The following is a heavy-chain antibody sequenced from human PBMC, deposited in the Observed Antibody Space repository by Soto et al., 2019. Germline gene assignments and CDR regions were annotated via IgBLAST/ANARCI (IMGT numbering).Heavy chain of an antibody. CDR1: GGTFSSYA. Sequence: SVKVSCKASGGTFSSYAISWVRQAPGQGLEWMGGIIPIFGTANYAQKFQGRVTITADESTSTAYMEPSSLRSEDTAVYYCARSRRSYYYYGMDVWGQGTTVTVSS. J-gene: IGHJ6*02. V-gene: IGHV1-69*13. CDR3: ARSRRSYYYYGMDV. CDR2: IIPIFGTA.